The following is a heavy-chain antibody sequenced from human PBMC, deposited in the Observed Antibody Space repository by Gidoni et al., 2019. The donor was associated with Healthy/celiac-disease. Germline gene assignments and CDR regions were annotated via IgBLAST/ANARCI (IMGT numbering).Heavy chain of an antibody. Sequence: QVQLVQSGAEVKKPGASVKVSCKASGYTFTRYYMHWVRQAPGQGLEWMGIINPSGGSTSYAQKFQGRVTMTRDTSTSTVYMELSSLRSEDTAVYYCARDPKLQLEGHYYFDYWGQGTLVTVSS. D-gene: IGHD4-4*01. CDR1: GYTFTRYY. J-gene: IGHJ4*02. CDR2: INPSGGST. V-gene: IGHV1-46*01. CDR3: ARDPKLQLEGHYYFDY.